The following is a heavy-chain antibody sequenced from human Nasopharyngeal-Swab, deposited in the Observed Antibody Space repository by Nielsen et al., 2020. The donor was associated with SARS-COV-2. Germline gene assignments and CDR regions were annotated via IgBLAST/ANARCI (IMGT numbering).Heavy chain of an antibody. D-gene: IGHD5-12*01. J-gene: IGHJ3*02. CDR3: ARGGYFYHGAFDI. CDR1: GFTFGAYW. CDR2: IEGDGSST. V-gene: IGHV3-74*01. Sequence: GESLKISCAATGFTFGAYWMHWVRQTSGKGLLWVSRIEGDGSSTYYADSVSGRFTISRDNARNTLYLQMNSLRVDDTAVYYCARGGYFYHGAFDIWGQGTMVTVSS.